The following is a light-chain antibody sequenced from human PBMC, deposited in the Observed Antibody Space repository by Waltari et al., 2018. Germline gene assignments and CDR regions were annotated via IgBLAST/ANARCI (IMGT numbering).Light chain of an antibody. V-gene: IGLV3-21*02. CDR2: LDS. CDR3: HVWDANTVM. J-gene: IGLJ3*02. CDR1: TIGSRS. Sequence: SSVLTQAPSVSVAPGQTATVTCGGDTIGSRSVHWYQQKPGRAPVLVVYLDSDRPSGIPGRFSGSKSGNAATLTIGRVEAGDEGDYYCHVWDANTVMFGGGTKLTVL.